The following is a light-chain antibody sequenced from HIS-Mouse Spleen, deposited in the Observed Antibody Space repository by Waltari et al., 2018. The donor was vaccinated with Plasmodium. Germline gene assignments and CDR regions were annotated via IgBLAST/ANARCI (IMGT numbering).Light chain of an antibody. CDR1: SSDVGGYNY. V-gene: IGLV2-11*01. CDR3: CSYAGSYTWV. Sequence: QSALTQPRSVSGSPGQSVTISCTGTSSDVGGYNYVSWYQQHPGKAPKLMIYDVSKRPSGVPDRFPGSKSGNTASLTIFGLQAEDEADYYCCSYAGSYTWVFGGGTKLTVL. J-gene: IGLJ2*01. CDR2: DVS.